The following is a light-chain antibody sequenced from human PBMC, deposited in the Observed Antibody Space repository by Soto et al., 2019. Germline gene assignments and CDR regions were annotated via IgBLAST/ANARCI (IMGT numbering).Light chain of an antibody. CDR3: QQYDIWPPT. J-gene: IGKJ1*01. CDR1: QSVSSN. CDR2: GAS. V-gene: IGKV3-15*01. Sequence: EIVMTQSPAILSVSPGERATRSCRASQSVSSNLAWFQQKPGQTPRLLFNGASTRATGIPARFTGSGSGTEFILTISSLQSEDFAVYYCQQYDIWPPTFGQGTKADIK.